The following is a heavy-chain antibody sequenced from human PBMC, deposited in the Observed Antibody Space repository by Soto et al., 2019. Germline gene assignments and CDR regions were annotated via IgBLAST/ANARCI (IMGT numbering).Heavy chain of an antibody. CDR2: ISYDGSNK. Sequence: QVQLVESGGGVVQPGRSLRLSSAASGFTFSSYGMHWVRQAPGKGLEWVAVISYDGSNKYYADSVKGRFTISRDNSKNTLYLQMNSLRAEDTAVYYCAKAREEDYDFWSGYSYWGQGTLVTVSS. J-gene: IGHJ4*02. CDR3: AKAREEDYDFWSGYSY. V-gene: IGHV3-30*18. CDR1: GFTFSSYG. D-gene: IGHD3-3*01.